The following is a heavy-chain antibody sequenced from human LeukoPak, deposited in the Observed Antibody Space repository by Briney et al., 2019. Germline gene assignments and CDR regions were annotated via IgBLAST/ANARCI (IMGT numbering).Heavy chain of an antibody. V-gene: IGHV5-51*01. D-gene: IGHD2-2*01. J-gene: IGHJ6*03. CDR2: IYPGDSDT. CDR3: ARLARYCSSTSCYYNYMDV. Sequence: PGESLKISCKGPGYSFTSYWIGWVRQMPGKGLEWMGIIYPGDSDTRYSPSFQGQVTISADKSISTAYLQWSSLKASDTAMYYCARLARYCSSTSCYYNYMDVWGKGTTVTVSS. CDR1: GYSFTSYW.